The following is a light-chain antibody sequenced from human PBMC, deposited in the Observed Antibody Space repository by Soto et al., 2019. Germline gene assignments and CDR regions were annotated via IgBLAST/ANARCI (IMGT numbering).Light chain of an antibody. J-gene: IGKJ5*01. CDR1: QSVSSY. Sequence: EIVMTQSPATLSVSPGERATLSCRASQSVSSYLAWYQQKPGQAPRLLIYDASNRATGVPARFSGSGPGTDFTLTISSLEPEDFAVYYCQQRSNWPPITFGQGTRLEIK. CDR3: QQRSNWPPIT. V-gene: IGKV3-11*01. CDR2: DAS.